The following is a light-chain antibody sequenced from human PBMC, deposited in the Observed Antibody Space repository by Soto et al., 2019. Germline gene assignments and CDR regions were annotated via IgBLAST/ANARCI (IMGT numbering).Light chain of an antibody. CDR3: QQYDKWPLT. V-gene: IGKV3-15*01. Sequence: EIVMTQSPATLSVSPGERATLSCRASQSVSNKLAWYQQKVGQAPRLLIFGASTRATGIPARFSGSGSGTEFTLTISSLKSEDFEVYYCQQYDKWPLTVGGGAKVEIK. J-gene: IGKJ4*01. CDR1: QSVSNK. CDR2: GAS.